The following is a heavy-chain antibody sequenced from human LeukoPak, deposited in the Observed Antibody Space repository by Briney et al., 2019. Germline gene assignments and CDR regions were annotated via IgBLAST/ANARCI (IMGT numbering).Heavy chain of an antibody. J-gene: IGHJ2*01. D-gene: IGHD2-15*01. V-gene: IGHV3-23*01. CDR2: ISGSGGST. CDR1: GFTFSSYG. Sequence: GGSLRLSCAASGFTFSSYGMSWVRQAPGKGLEWVSGISGSGGSTYYADSVKGRFTISRDNSKNTLYLQMNSLRAEDTAVYYCAKDPMGSGWYFDLWGRGTLVTVSS. CDR3: AKDPMGSGWYFDL.